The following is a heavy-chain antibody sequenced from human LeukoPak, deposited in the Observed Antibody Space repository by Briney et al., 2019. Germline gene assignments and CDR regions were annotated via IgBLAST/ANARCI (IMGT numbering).Heavy chain of an antibody. J-gene: IGHJ4*02. Sequence: GGSLRHSCAASGVTFSSYSMNWVRQAPGKGLEWVSSISSSSGYIYYADSVKGRFTISRDNAKNSLYLQMNSLRAEDTAVYYCARDLYSGSPDDYWGQGTLVTVSS. CDR1: GVTFSSYS. CDR3: ARDLYSGSPDDY. V-gene: IGHV3-21*01. CDR2: ISSSSGYI. D-gene: IGHD1-26*01.